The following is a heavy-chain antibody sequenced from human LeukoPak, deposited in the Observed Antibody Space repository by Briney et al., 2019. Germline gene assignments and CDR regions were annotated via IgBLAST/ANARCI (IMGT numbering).Heavy chain of an antibody. CDR2: INHSGST. V-gene: IGHV4-34*01. D-gene: IGHD1-26*01. J-gene: IGHJ6*03. CDR1: GGSFSGYY. Sequence: SETLSLTCAVYGGSFSGYYWSWIRQPPGKGLEWIGEINHSGSTNYNPSLKSRVTISVDTSKNQFSLELSSVTAADTAVYYCARLGGRPPAFYYYYMDVWGEGTTVTVSS. CDR3: ARLGGRPPAFYYYYMDV.